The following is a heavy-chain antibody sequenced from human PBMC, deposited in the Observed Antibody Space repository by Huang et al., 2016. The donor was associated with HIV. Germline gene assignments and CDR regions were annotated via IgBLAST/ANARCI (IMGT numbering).Heavy chain of an antibody. J-gene: IGHJ6*03. V-gene: IGHV5-51*03. CDR2: SCPDDSET. CDR3: ASRRTAPESYYMDV. D-gene: IGHD2-21*02. CDR1: GFIFSSYW. Sequence: EVQLVQSGGEVKKPGESLKISCQASGFIFSSYWIGWVRQMPGKGLEWMGTSCPDDSETKYSPSFQGQVIISADKSTGTAYLQWNKLRASDSALYYCASRRTAPESYYMDVWGKGTTVTVSS.